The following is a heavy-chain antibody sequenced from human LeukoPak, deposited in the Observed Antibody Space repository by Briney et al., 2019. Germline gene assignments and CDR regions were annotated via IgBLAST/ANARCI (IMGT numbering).Heavy chain of an antibody. D-gene: IGHD5-24*01. CDR2: ICYDGSNK. V-gene: IGHV3-33*01. CDR3: PRAPPSRDGYKWGECSFDY. CDR1: GFTFSSYG. Sequence: GRALRLSCAASGFTFSSYGMHGVGQAPGKELEGVAGICYDGSNKYYADSVKGRFTISRDNSKNTLYLQMNSLRAEDTAVHYCPRAPPSRDGYKWGECSFDYWGQGTLVTVSS. J-gene: IGHJ4*02.